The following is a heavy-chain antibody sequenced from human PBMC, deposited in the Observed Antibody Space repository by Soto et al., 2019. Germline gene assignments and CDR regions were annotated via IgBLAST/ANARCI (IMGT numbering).Heavy chain of an antibody. D-gene: IGHD2-21*01. CDR1: AGTFRSYA. Sequence: QVQLLQSGAEVKRSGTSVKVSCKAAAGTFRSYAMSWVRQAPGQGLEWMGGVIPMFGTPNYAQNFKGRLTITADESTRTAYMELSSLRSEDTAVYYCARSVVAVIAFVYQYYGMDAWGQGTTVTVS. V-gene: IGHV1-69*01. CDR2: VIPMFGTP. CDR3: ARSVVAVIAFVYQYYGMDA. J-gene: IGHJ6*02.